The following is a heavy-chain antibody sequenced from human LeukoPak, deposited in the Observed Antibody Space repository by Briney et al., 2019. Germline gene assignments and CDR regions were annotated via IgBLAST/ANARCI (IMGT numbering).Heavy chain of an antibody. J-gene: IGHJ4*02. Sequence: PGRSLRLSCAASGFTFDDYAMHWVRQAPGKGLEWVSGISWNSGSIGYADSVKGRFTISRDNAKNSLYLQMNSLRAEDTALYYCAKARQTLTYGDYYFDYWGQGTLVTVSS. D-gene: IGHD4-17*01. V-gene: IGHV3-9*01. CDR3: AKARQTLTYGDYYFDY. CDR1: GFTFDDYA. CDR2: ISWNSGSI.